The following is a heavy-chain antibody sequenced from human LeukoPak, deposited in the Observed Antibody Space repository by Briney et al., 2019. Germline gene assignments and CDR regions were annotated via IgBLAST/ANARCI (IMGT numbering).Heavy chain of an antibody. Sequence: GGSLRLSCAASGFTFSSYAMSWVRQAPGQGLELVSAISGSGGSTYYADSVKGRFTISRDNSKNTLYLQMNSLRAEDTAVYYCAKALYYYDSSGHNDAFDIWGQGTMVTVSS. J-gene: IGHJ3*02. V-gene: IGHV3-23*01. CDR3: AKALYYYDSSGHNDAFDI. CDR2: ISGSGGST. D-gene: IGHD3-22*01. CDR1: GFTFSSYA.